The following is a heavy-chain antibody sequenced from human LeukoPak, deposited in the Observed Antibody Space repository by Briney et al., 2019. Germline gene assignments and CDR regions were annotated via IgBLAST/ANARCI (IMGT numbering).Heavy chain of an antibody. D-gene: IGHD3/OR15-3a*01. CDR1: GFTFSSYG. Sequence: GGSLRLSCAASGFTFSSYGMHWVRQAPGKGLEWVSYISSSGSTIYYADSVKGRFTISRDNAKNSLYLQMSSLRAEDTAVYYCARWTNDYGDYWGQGTLVTVSS. V-gene: IGHV3-48*04. CDR3: ARWTNDYGDY. CDR2: ISSSGSTI. J-gene: IGHJ4*02.